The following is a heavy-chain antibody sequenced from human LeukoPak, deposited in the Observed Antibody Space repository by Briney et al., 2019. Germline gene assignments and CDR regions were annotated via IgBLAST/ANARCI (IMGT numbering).Heavy chain of an antibody. V-gene: IGHV3-23*01. CDR2: ISNSDSST. J-gene: IGHJ3*02. D-gene: IGHD2-21*01. CDR3: AGDRAYPNDVFNI. CDR1: GFTFSSYS. Sequence: PGGSLRLSCTASGFTFSSYSMNWVRQAPGKGLEWVSTISNSDSSTYYADSVRGRFTISRDNSKNTLYLHMDSLRDEDTALYYCAGDRAYPNDVFNIWGQGTMITVS.